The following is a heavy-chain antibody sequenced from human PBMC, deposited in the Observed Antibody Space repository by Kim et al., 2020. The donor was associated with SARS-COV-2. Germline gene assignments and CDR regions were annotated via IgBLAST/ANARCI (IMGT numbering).Heavy chain of an antibody. CDR2: K. V-gene: IGHV3-20*03. Sequence: KGYADSVKGRFTIARDNAKNSLYLQMNSLRAEDTTLYYCASEDTAYCLDYWGQGTLVTVSS. CDR3: ASEDTAYCLDY. D-gene: IGHD5-18*01. J-gene: IGHJ4*02.